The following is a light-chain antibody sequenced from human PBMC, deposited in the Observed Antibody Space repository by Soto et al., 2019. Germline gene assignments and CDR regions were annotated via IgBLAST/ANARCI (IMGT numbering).Light chain of an antibody. CDR2: SNN. J-gene: IGLJ1*01. Sequence: QSVLTQPPSASGTPGQRVTISCSGSSSNIGSNTVNWYQQLPGTAPKLLLYSNNQPPSGVPDRISGSKSGTSASLAISGLQSEDDADYYCAAWDDSLNGPVFGTGTKLTVL. CDR3: AAWDDSLNGPV. CDR1: SSNIGSNT. V-gene: IGLV1-44*01.